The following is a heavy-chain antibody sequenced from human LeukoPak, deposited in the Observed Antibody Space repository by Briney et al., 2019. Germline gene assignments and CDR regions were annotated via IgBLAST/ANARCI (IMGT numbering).Heavy chain of an antibody. CDR2: INPSGGST. CDR1: GCTFTSYY. D-gene: IGHD6-19*01. CDR3: ARVAVAGLYYYYYGMDV. Sequence: GTSVKVSCKASGCTFTSYYMHWVRQAPGQGLEWMGIINPSGGSTSYAQKFQGRVTMTRDTSTSTVYMELSSLRSEDTAVYYCARVAVAGLYYYYYGMDVWGQGTTVTVSS. J-gene: IGHJ6*02. V-gene: IGHV1-46*01.